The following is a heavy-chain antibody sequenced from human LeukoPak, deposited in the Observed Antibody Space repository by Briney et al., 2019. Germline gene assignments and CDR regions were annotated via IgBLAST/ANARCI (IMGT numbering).Heavy chain of an antibody. J-gene: IGHJ4*02. CDR1: GYTFTAYY. D-gene: IGHD1-1*01. CDR3: ARDRGGWYNDY. V-gene: IGHV1-2*04. Sequence: ASVKVSCKTSGYTFTAYYIHWVRQAPGQGLEWMGWINPNYGGTNYAQKFQGWVTLTRDTSSGTVYMELSRLRSDDTAVYYCARDRGGWYNDYWGQGTLVTVSS. CDR2: INPNYGGT.